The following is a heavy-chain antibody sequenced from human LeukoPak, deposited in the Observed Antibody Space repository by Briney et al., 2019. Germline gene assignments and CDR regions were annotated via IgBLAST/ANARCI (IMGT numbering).Heavy chain of an antibody. CDR1: GYTFTSYG. V-gene: IGHV7-4-1*02. CDR3: ARDLPGGDGYNFDY. Sequence: ASVKVSCKASGYTFTSYGISWVRQAPGQGLEWMGWINTNTGNPTYAQGFTGRFVFSLDTSVSTAYLQISSLKAEDTAVYYCARDLPGGDGYNFDYWGQGTLVTVSS. J-gene: IGHJ4*02. CDR2: INTNTGNP. D-gene: IGHD5-24*01.